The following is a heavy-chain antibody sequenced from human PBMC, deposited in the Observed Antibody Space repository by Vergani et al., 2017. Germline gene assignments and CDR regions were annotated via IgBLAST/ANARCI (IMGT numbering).Heavy chain of an antibody. CDR3: ASDTHSGQRADR. D-gene: IGHD6-19*01. J-gene: IGHJ5*02. CDR1: GFTFSSYS. CDR2: IHYSENT. V-gene: IGHV4-59*01. Sequence: VQLVESGGGLVKRGGSLRLSCAASGFTFSSYSMNWVRQAPGKGLEWIGSIHYSENTNYNPCRKTRVTISVDTSKNQFSLTLTSATAADTAVYYCASDTHSGQRADRWGQGILVTVTS.